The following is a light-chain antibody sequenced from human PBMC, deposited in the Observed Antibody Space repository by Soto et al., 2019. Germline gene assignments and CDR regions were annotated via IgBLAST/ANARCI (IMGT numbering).Light chain of an antibody. V-gene: IGLV2-18*02. CDR3: NSYTSSGTYV. J-gene: IGLJ1*01. CDR2: EVS. Sequence: QSVLTQPPSVSGSPGQSVTISCTGTSSDVGSYNRVSWYQQPPGTAPKLMIYEVSNRPSGVPDHFSGSKSGNTASLTISGLQAEDEADYYCNSYTSSGTYVFGTGTKVTVL. CDR1: SSDVGSYNR.